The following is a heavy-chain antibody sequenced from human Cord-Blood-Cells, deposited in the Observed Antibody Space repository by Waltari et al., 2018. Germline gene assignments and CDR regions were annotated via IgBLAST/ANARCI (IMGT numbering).Heavy chain of an antibody. CDR3: ARDSLWFGEWAFDI. Sequence: QLQLQESGPGLVKPSETLSLTCTVSGVPIRSSSYYWGWIRQPPGKGLEWIGSIYYSGSTYYNPSLKSRVTISVDTSKNQFSLKLSSVTAADTAVYYCARDSLWFGEWAFDIWGQGTMVTVSS. CDR2: IYYSGST. J-gene: IGHJ3*02. CDR1: GVPIRSSSYY. V-gene: IGHV4-39*02. D-gene: IGHD3-10*01.